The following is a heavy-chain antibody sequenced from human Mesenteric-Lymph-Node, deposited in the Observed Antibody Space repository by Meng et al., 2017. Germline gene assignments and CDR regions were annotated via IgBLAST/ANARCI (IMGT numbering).Heavy chain of an antibody. V-gene: IGHV4-39*07. Sequence: SETLSLTCTVSGGSISSSNYYWGWIRQSPERGLEWIASKYYSGNSYYNPSLKSRVTISVDTSTNQFSLKLNSVTAADTALDYCASHFRYPNVAVTGLESWGRGTLVTVSS. J-gene: IGHJ4*02. CDR1: GGSISSSNYY. CDR2: KYYSGNS. CDR3: ASHFRYPNVAVTGLES. D-gene: IGHD2-21*02.